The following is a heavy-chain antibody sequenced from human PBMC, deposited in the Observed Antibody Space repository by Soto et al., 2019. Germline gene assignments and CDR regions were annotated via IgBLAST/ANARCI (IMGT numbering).Heavy chain of an antibody. CDR3: ARDRGLSGEHQGGGGHFDY. Sequence: GASVKVSCKASGYTFTSYYMHWVRQAPGQGLEWMGIINPSGGSTSYAQKFQGRVTMTRDTSTSTVYMELSSLRSEDTAVYYCARDRGLSGEHQGGGGHFDYWGQGTLVTVSS. J-gene: IGHJ4*02. V-gene: IGHV1-46*01. CDR2: INPSGGST. CDR1: GYTFTSYY. D-gene: IGHD3-10*01.